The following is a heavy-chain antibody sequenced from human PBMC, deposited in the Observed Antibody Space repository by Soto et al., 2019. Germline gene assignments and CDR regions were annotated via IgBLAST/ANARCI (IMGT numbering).Heavy chain of an antibody. CDR3: ARFYVGNTEPLYYFDY. J-gene: IGHJ4*02. V-gene: IGHV3-53*01. CDR2: IYSGGST. Sequence: GGSLRLSCAASGFTVSSNYMSWVRQAPGKGLEWVSVIYSGGSTYYADSVKGRFTISRDNSKNTLYLQMNSLRAEDTAVYYCARFYVGNTEPLYYFDYWGQGTLVTVSS. D-gene: IGHD2-15*01. CDR1: GFTVSSNY.